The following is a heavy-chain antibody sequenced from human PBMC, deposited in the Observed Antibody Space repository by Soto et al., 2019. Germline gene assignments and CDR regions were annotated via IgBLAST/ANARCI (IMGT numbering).Heavy chain of an antibody. CDR1: GCSISSGDYY. J-gene: IGHJ4*02. V-gene: IGHV4-30-4*01. CDR2: IYYSGST. CDR3: ARHPLSIAAAGLYYFDY. Sequence: PSETLSLTCTVSGCSISSGDYYWSWIRQPPGKGLEWIGYIYYSGSTNYNPSLKSRVTISVDTSKNQFSLKLSSVTAADTAVYYCARHPLSIAAAGLYYFDYWGQGTLVTVSS. D-gene: IGHD6-13*01.